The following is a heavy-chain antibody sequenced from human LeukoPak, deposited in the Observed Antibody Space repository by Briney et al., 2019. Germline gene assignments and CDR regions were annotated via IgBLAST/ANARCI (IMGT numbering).Heavy chain of an antibody. J-gene: IGHJ6*03. V-gene: IGHV4-4*07. CDR2: IYTSGST. CDR1: GGSISNYY. Sequence: SETLSLTCTVSGGSISNYYWSWIRQPAGKGLEWIGRIYTSGSTNYNPSLKSRVTMSVDTSKNQFSLKLSSVTAADTAVYYCAGQNFYYYYMDVWGKGTTVTISS. CDR3: AGQNFYYYYMDV.